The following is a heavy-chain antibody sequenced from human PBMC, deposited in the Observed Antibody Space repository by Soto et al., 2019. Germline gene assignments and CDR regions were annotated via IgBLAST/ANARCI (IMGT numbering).Heavy chain of an antibody. CDR2: ISAYNGNT. J-gene: IGHJ4*02. CDR1: GYTFTSYG. V-gene: IGHV1-18*01. Sequence: QVPLVQSGAEVKKPGASVKVSCKASGYTFTSYGISWVRQAPGQGLEWMGWISAYNGNTNYAQKLQGRVTMTTDTSTSTAYMELRSLRSDDTAVYYCARARRELPQVGYFDYWGQGTLVTVSS. CDR3: ARARRELPQVGYFDY. D-gene: IGHD1-26*01.